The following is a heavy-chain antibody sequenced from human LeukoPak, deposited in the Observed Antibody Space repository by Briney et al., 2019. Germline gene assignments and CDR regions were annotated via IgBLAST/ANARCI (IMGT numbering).Heavy chain of an antibody. J-gene: IGHJ4*02. CDR2: IYYSGST. CDR1: GGSISSYY. D-gene: IGHD4-17*01. CDR3: ARVGGDYEYYFDY. V-gene: IGHV4-59*01. Sequence: SETLSLTCTVYGGSISSYYWSWIRQPPGKGLEWIGYIYYSGSTNYNPSLKSRVTISVDTSKDQFSLKLSSVTAADTAVYYCARVGGDYEYYFDYWGQGTLVTVSS.